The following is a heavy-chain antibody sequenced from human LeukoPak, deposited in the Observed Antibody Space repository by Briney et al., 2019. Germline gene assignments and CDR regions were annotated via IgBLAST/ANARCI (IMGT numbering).Heavy chain of an antibody. V-gene: IGHV4-34*03. CDR2: INHSGST. Sequence: SETLSLTCAVYGGSFSGYYWSWIRQPPGKGLEWIGEINHSGSTNYNLSLKSRVTISVDTSKNQFSLKLSSVTAADTAVYYCSGSYIYYYYYYMDVWGKGTTVTISS. D-gene: IGHD1-26*01. CDR1: GGSFSGYY. J-gene: IGHJ6*03. CDR3: SGSYIYYYYYYMDV.